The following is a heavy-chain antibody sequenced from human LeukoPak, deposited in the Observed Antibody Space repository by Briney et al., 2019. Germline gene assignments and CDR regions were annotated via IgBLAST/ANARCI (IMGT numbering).Heavy chain of an antibody. CDR2: SASGGSS. D-gene: IGHD4-17*01. V-gene: IGHV3-23*01. Sequence: PGGSLRLSCVASGFTFSSYAMNWVRQAPGKGLEWVSTSASGGSSYYADSVKGWFTISRDNSKNTLYLQMNSLGAEDTAVYYCAKATVTHLIDYWGQGTLVTVSS. J-gene: IGHJ4*02. CDR3: AKATVTHLIDY. CDR1: GFTFSSYA.